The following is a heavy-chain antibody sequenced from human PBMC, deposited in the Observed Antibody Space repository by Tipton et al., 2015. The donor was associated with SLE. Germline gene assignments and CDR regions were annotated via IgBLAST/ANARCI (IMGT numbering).Heavy chain of an antibody. CDR3: VRGGGSSSGRWFDP. J-gene: IGHJ5*02. V-gene: IGHV4-34*01. Sequence: TLSLTCAVYGGSFSGYYWSWIRQPPGKGLEWIGEINHSGSTNYNPYLKSRVTISVDTSKNQFSLKLTYVTAADTAVYYCVRGGGSSSGRWFDPWGRGTLVTVSS. CDR2: INHSGST. D-gene: IGHD3-10*01. CDR1: GGSFSGYY.